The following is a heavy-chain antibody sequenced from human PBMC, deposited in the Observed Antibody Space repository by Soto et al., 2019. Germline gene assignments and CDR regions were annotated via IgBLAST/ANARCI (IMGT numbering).Heavy chain of an antibody. J-gene: IGHJ6*02. CDR3: ARDQEVNYSDYGGSDFYYGMDV. Sequence: SETLSLTCSVSWDSISSGGYYCSCIRQRPWKGLECIGCIYHSGSTYYNPSLKSRVTISVDTSKNQFSLKLSSVTAADTAVYYCARDQEVNYSDYGGSDFYYGMDVWGQGATVTVSS. CDR2: IYHSGST. V-gene: IGHV4-31*03. D-gene: IGHD4-17*01. CDR1: WDSISSGGYY.